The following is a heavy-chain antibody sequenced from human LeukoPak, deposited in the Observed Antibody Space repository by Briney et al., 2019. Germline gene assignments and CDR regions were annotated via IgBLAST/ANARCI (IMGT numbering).Heavy chain of an antibody. V-gene: IGHV1-46*01. CDR2: INPSGGTT. CDR1: GYTFASYY. Sequence: ASVKVSCKASGYTFASYYMHWVRQAPGQGLEWMGIINPSGGTTIYAQNFQGRVTMTRDTSTSTVYMELSSLRSEDTAVYYCARILRWETGFDYWGQGTLVTVSS. CDR3: ARILRWETGFDY. D-gene: IGHD4-23*01. J-gene: IGHJ4*02.